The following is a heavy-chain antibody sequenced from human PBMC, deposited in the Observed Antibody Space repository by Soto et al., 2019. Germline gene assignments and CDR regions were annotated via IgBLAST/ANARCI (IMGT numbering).Heavy chain of an antibody. J-gene: IGHJ4*02. V-gene: IGHV4-59*01. CDR2: IYYSGST. D-gene: IGHD3-10*01. Sequence: SDTLSLTCTVSGGSISIYYWSWIRQPPGKGLEWIGYIYYSGSTNYNPSLKSRVTISVDTSKNQFSLKLSSVTAADPAVYYCARENFVYYGSGSYYTLYYFDYWGQGTLVTVSS. CDR1: GGSISIYY. CDR3: ARENFVYYGSGSYYTLYYFDY.